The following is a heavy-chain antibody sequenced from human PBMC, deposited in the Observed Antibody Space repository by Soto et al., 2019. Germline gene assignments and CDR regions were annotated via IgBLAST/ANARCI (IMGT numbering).Heavy chain of an antibody. V-gene: IGHV1-18*01. CDR1: GYTFTSYG. J-gene: IGHJ6*02. CDR3: ARVGRITIFGVVSPPPDYYYYGMDV. CDR2: ISAYNGNT. D-gene: IGHD3-3*01. Sequence: QVQLVQSGAEVKKPGASVKVSCKASGYTFTSYGISWVRQAPGQGLEWMGWISAYNGNTNYAQKLQGRVTMTTDTPASTADREPGSLGSDDTAVYYCARVGRITIFGVVSPPPDYYYYGMDVWGQGTTVTVSS.